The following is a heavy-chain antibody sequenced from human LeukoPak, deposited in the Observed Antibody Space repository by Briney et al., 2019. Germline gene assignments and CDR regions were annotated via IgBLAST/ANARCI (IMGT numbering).Heavy chain of an antibody. V-gene: IGHV4-61*08. Sequence: PSETLSLTCTVSGGSVSSGGYFWSWIRQPPGEGLEWIGYIYYSGSTNYNPSLQSRVTISVDTSKNQFSLKLSSVTAADTAVYYCARLRYCSGGSCYYWFDPWGQGTLVIVSS. D-gene: IGHD2-15*01. J-gene: IGHJ5*02. CDR3: ARLRYCSGGSCYYWFDP. CDR2: IYYSGST. CDR1: GGSVSSGGYF.